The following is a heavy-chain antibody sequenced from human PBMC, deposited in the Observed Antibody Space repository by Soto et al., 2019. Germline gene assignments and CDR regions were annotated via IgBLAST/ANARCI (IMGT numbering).Heavy chain of an antibody. D-gene: IGHD6-19*01. CDR2: ISYDGNYK. Sequence: PGGSLRLSCAASGFTFSSYGMHWVRQAPGKGLEWVAIISYDGNYKHHADSVKGRFTISRDNSKNTVSLEMTSLRAEDTAVYYCAKGGRQWLVTSDFNYWGQGALVTVSS. CDR1: GFTFSSYG. J-gene: IGHJ4*02. V-gene: IGHV3-30*18. CDR3: AKGGRQWLVTSDFNY.